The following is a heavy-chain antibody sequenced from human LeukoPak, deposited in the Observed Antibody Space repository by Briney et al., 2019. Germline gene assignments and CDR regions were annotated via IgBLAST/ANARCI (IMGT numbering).Heavy chain of an antibody. V-gene: IGHV1-46*01. CDR2: INPSGGST. CDR1: GYTFTSYY. CDR3: AREEMATILPGNWFDP. D-gene: IGHD5-24*01. Sequence: ASVKVSCKASGYTFTSYYMHWVRQAPGQGLEWMGIINPSGGSTSYAQKFQGRVTMTRDMSTSTVYMELGSLRSEDTAVYYCAREEMATILPGNWFDPWGQGTLVTVSS. J-gene: IGHJ5*02.